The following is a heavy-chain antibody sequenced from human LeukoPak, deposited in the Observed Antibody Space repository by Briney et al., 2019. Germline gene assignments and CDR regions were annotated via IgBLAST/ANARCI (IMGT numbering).Heavy chain of an antibody. CDR2: ITSSSSAI. CDR1: GFTFSTYS. V-gene: IGHV3-48*04. D-gene: IGHD5-12*01. Sequence: GGSLRLSCEASGFTFSTYSMNWVRQAPGKGLEWISYITSSSSAIYYTDSVKGRFTVSRDNAKNSLYLQMNSLRAEDTAVYYCARDNRGYDYWGQGTLVTVSS. CDR3: ARDNRGYDY. J-gene: IGHJ4*02.